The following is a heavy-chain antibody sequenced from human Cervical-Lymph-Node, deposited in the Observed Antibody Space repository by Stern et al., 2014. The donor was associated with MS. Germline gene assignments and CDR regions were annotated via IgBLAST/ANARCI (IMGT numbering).Heavy chain of an antibody. D-gene: IGHD3-3*01. J-gene: IGHJ3*02. CDR3: ATDRPFEVVIYALDI. CDR2: FDPVDVET. Sequence: QVQLVQSGAEVKKPGASVKVSCKVSGYTLTELSMHWVRQAPGKGLEWMGSFDPVDVETIYAQKFQGRGPMTEDTSADTAYMELNSLRSDDTAVYYCATDRPFEVVIYALDIWGQGTMVTVSS. CDR1: GYTLTELS. V-gene: IGHV1-24*01.